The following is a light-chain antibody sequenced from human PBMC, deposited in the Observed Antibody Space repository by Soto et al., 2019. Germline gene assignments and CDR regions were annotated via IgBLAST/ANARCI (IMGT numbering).Light chain of an antibody. Sequence: QSALTQPASVSGSPGQSITISCTGTSSDVGSYNLVSWYQQHPGKAPKLMIYEVSKLPSGVSNRFSGSKSGNTASLTISGLQAEDEADYYCCSYAGSSTTLIFGTGTKLTVL. V-gene: IGLV2-23*02. CDR3: CSYAGSSTTLI. CDR2: EVS. J-gene: IGLJ1*01. CDR1: SSDVGSYNL.